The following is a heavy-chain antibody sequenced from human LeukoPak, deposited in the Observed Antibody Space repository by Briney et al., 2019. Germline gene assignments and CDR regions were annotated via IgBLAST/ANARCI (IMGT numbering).Heavy chain of an antibody. CDR1: GYRFTGYY. V-gene: IGHV1-2*02. CDR2: INPKSGDP. CDR3: ARVDGYTSGGLDY. J-gene: IGHJ4*02. D-gene: IGHD5-24*01. Sequence: ASVKVSCKTSGYRFTGYYMHWVRQAPGQGLEWMGWINPKSGDPIYVQKFQGRVTLTRDTSIDTVYLELSSLKSDDTAVYYCARVDGYTSGGLDYWGQGTLVTVSS.